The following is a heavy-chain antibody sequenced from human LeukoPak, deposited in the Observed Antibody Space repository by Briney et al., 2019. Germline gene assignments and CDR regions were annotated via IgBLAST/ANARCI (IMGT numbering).Heavy chain of an antibody. V-gene: IGHV4-34*01. CDR2: INHSGST. Sequence: SETLSLTCAVYGGSFSGYYWSWTRQPPGKGLEWIGEINHSGSTNYNPSLKSRVTISVDTSKNQFSLKLSSVTAADTAVYYCARVHDAFDIWGQGTMVTVSS. J-gene: IGHJ3*02. CDR3: ARVHDAFDI. CDR1: GGSFSGYY.